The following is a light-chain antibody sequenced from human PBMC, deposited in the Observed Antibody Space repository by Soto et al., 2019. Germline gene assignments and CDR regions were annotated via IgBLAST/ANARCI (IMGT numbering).Light chain of an antibody. CDR1: QDVSNY. Sequence: DIQMTQSPSSLSAAVGDTVTITCQASQDVSNYFNWYQQKLGKAPXXLIYDASNLETGVPSRLSGSGSGTYFSFTISSLPPADFATYYCQQYSNLITFGQGTRLDIK. V-gene: IGKV1-33*01. CDR3: QQYSNLIT. CDR2: DAS. J-gene: IGKJ5*01.